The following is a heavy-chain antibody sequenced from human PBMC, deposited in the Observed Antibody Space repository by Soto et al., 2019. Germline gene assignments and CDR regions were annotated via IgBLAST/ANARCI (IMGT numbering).Heavy chain of an antibody. CDR1: GFTFSSYS. J-gene: IGHJ3*02. CDR2: ISSSSSYI. Sequence: EVQLVESGGGLVKPGGSLRLSCAASGFTFSSYSMNWVRQAPGKGLEWVSSISSSSSYIYYADSVKGRFTISRDNAKNSLYLQMHSLRAADTAVYYCAREQRVGYCSGGSWYSALDIWGQGTMVTVSS. V-gene: IGHV3-21*01. D-gene: IGHD2-15*01. CDR3: AREQRVGYCSGGSWYSALDI.